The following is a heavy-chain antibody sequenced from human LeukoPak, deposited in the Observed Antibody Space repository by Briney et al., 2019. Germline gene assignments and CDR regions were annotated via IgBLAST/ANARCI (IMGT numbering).Heavy chain of an antibody. CDR2: ISWSSGSI. CDR1: GFTFDDYA. CDR3: AKVSYDSSGYPD. V-gene: IGHV3-9*01. D-gene: IGHD3-22*01. J-gene: IGHJ4*02. Sequence: GRSLRLSCAASGFTFDDYAMHWVRQAPGKGLEWVSGISWSSGSIGYADSVKGRFTISRDNAKYSLYLQMNSLRAEDTALYYCAKVSYDSSGYPDWGQGTLVTVSS.